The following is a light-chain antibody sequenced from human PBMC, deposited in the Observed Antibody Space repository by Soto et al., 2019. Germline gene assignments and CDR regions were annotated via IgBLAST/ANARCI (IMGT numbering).Light chain of an antibody. Sequence: IVLTQSPATLSLSPGERATLSCRASQRIGSYLVWYQHKPGQAPRLLIYDASKRAPGIPVRFGGSGSGTDFTLTISSLEAEDFAVYYCQQRSNSPFTFGPGTKVDIK. CDR3: QQRSNSPFT. J-gene: IGKJ3*01. CDR1: QRIGSY. V-gene: IGKV3-11*01. CDR2: DAS.